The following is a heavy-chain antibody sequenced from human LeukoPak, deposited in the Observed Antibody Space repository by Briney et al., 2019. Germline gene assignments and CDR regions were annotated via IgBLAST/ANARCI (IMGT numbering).Heavy chain of an antibody. CDR2: INYSGST. V-gene: IGHV4-39*01. CDR3: ARRAATAARYFDY. D-gene: IGHD2-15*01. J-gene: IGHJ4*02. CDR1: GGSISSSGYY. Sequence: SETLSLTCTVSGGSISSSGYYWGWIRQPPGKGLEWIGIINYSGSTYYNPSLKSRVTISVDTSKNQFSLKLSSVTAEDTAVYYCARRAATAARYFDYWGQGTLVTVSS.